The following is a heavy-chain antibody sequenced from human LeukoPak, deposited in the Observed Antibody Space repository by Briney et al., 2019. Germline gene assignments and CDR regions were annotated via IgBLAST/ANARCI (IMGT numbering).Heavy chain of an antibody. J-gene: IGHJ4*02. Sequence: PSETLSLTRTVSGGSISSSSYYWGWIRQPPGKGLEWIGSIYYSGSTYYNPSLKSRVTISVDTSKNQFSLKLSSVTAADTAVYYCARVSSARSDTLDYWGQGTLVTVSS. CDR3: ARVSSARSDTLDY. D-gene: IGHD5-18*01. CDR1: GGSISSSSYY. CDR2: IYYSGST. V-gene: IGHV4-39*07.